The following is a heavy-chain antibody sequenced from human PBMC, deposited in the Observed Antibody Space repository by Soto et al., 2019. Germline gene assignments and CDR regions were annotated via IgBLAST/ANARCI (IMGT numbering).Heavy chain of an antibody. Sequence: GGSLRLSCAASGFTFSSYAMSWVRQAPGKGLEWVSAISGSGGSTYYADSVKGRFTISRDNSKNTLYLQMNSLRAEDTAVYYCAKDQVPYSGGSKGHYYYGMDVWGQGTTVTVSS. J-gene: IGHJ6*02. CDR3: AKDQVPYSGGSKGHYYYGMDV. V-gene: IGHV3-23*01. D-gene: IGHD2-15*01. CDR2: ISGSGGST. CDR1: GFTFSSYA.